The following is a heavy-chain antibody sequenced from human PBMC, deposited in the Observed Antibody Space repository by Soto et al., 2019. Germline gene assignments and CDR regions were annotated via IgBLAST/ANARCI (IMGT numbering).Heavy chain of an antibody. CDR3: ARDGTLYDSSGYYYLY. D-gene: IGHD3-22*01. Sequence: ASVKVSCKASGGTFSRYAISWVRQAPGQGLEWMGGIIPLFAKANYAQKFQGRVTITADESTSTAYMELSSLRSEDTAVYYCARDGTLYDSSGYYYLYWGQGTLVTVSS. V-gene: IGHV1-69*13. CDR1: GGTFSRYA. CDR2: IIPLFAKA. J-gene: IGHJ4*02.